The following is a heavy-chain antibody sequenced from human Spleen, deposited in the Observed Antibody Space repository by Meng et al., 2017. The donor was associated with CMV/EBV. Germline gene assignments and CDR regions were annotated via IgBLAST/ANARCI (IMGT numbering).Heavy chain of an antibody. V-gene: IGHV3-20*04. Sequence: GESLKISCAASGFTFDDYGMSWVRQAPGKGLEWVSGINWNGGSTGYADSVKGRFTISRDDSKNTLYLQMDSLRAEDTAVYYCARDIPRRRVEFWSETWVGGMDVWGQGTTVTVSS. CDR3: ARDIPRRRVEFWSETWVGGMDV. CDR2: INWNGGST. J-gene: IGHJ6*02. D-gene: IGHD3-3*01. CDR1: GFTFDDYG.